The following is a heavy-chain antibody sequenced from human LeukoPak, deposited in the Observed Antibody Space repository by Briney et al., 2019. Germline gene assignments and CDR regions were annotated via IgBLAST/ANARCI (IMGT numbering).Heavy chain of an antibody. CDR2: ISAYNGDT. J-gene: IGHJ4*02. V-gene: IGHV1-18*01. CDR1: GYTFISNG. Sequence: ASVKVSCKASGYTFISNGITWVRQAPGQGLEWMGRISAYNGDTNYAQKLQGRVTMTTDTSTSTAYMELRSLRSDDTAVYYCARDKDYSLDYWGQGTLVTVSS. CDR3: ARDKDYSLDY. D-gene: IGHD2-15*01.